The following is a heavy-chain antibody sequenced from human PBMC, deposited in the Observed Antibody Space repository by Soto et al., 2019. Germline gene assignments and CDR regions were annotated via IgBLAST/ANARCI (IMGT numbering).Heavy chain of an antibody. CDR3: ARDQVSYYDFWSGYYSPYYYYYYGMDV. CDR2: ISAYNGNT. CDR1: GYTFTSYG. Sequence: GASVKVSCKASGYTFTSYGISWVRQAPGQGLEWMGWISAYNGNTNYAQKLQGRVTMTTDTSTSTAYMELRSLRSDDTAVYYCARDQVSYYDFWSGYYSPYYYYYYGMDVWGQGTTVTVSS. J-gene: IGHJ6*02. V-gene: IGHV1-18*01. D-gene: IGHD3-3*01.